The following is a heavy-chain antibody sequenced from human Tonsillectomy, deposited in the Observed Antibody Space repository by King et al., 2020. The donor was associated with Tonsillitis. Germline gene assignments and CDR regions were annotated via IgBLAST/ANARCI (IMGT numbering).Heavy chain of an antibody. D-gene: IGHD2-21*02. V-gene: IGHV1-69*04. CDR3: AREGYCGGDCYSGLVDY. CDR1: GCTFSSYN. J-gene: IGHJ4*02. CDR2: IIPILDIT. Sequence: QLVQSGAEVKKPGSSVKVSCKASGCTFSSYNIRWVRQAPGQGLEWMGRIIPILDITNYAQKFQGRVTITADKSTSTAYMELTSLRSEDTAFYYCAREGYCGGDCYSGLVDYWGQGTLVTVSS.